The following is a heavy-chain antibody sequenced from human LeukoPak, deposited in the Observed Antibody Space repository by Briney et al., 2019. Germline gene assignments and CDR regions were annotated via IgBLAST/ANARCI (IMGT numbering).Heavy chain of an antibody. V-gene: IGHV3-48*03. J-gene: IGHJ6*04. CDR1: GFTFGSDE. CDR2: ISSSGSTI. D-gene: IGHD3-10*02. CDR3: AELGITMIGGV. Sequence: PGGSLRLSCAASGFTFGSDEMNWVREARGKGLEWVSYISSSGSTIYYADSVKGRFTISRDNAKNSLYLQMNSLRAEDTAVYYCAELGITMIGGVWGKGTTVTISS.